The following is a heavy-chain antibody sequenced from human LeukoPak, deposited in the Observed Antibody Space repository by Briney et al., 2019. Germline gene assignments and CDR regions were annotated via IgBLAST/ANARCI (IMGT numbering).Heavy chain of an antibody. CDR1: GGSISSYY. CDR3: ARGYCSSTSCYWRSWFDP. Sequence: PSETLSLTCTVPGGSISSYYWSWIRQPAGKGLEWIGRIYTSGSTNYNPSLKSRVTISVDTSKNQFSLKLSSVTAADTAVYYCARGYCSSTSCYWRSWFDPWGQGTLVTVSS. V-gene: IGHV4-4*07. CDR2: IYTSGST. J-gene: IGHJ5*02. D-gene: IGHD2-2*01.